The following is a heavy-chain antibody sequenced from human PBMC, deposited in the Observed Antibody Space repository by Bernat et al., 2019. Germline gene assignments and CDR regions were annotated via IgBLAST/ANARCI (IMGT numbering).Heavy chain of an antibody. D-gene: IGHD1-14*01. CDR3: ARGGISGERVFDY. V-gene: IGHV4-31*03. Sequence: QVQLQESGPGLVKPSQTLSLTCTVSGGSISSGDYYWSWIRQHPGKGLEWFGYIYYTGSTYYTPSLKSRVTISLNTSKNQFSLKLSSVTAADTAVYYCARGGISGERVFDYWGQRALVTVSS. CDR1: GGSISSGDYY. J-gene: IGHJ4*02. CDR2: IYYTGST.